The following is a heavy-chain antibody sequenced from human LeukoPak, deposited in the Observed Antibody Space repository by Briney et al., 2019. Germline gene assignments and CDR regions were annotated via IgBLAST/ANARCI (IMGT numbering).Heavy chain of an antibody. CDR3: AKWGPHCVGGYRPAPDS. Sequence: GGSLRLSCVVSRFTFSNYWMSWVRQAPGKGLEWVANINQDGSKKVYADSMKGRFTISRDNAKESLYLQLNSLRADDTAVYYCAKWGPHCVGGYRPAPDSWGQGTLVTVSS. D-gene: IGHD1-26*01. CDR1: RFTFSNYW. CDR2: INQDGSKK. J-gene: IGHJ4*02. V-gene: IGHV3-7*01.